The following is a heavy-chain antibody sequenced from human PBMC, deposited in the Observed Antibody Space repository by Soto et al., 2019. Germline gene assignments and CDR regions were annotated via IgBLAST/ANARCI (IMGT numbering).Heavy chain of an antibody. CDR3: ARDDYYDSSGYLL. Sequence: QVQLQESGPGLVKPSQTLSLTCTVSGGSISNGDYYWSWIRQPPGKGLEWIGYIYYSGITYYNPSLKSRLTISVDTSTNQFSLKLSSVTAADTAVYYYARDDYYDSSGYLLWGQGTLVTVSS. D-gene: IGHD3-22*01. CDR1: GGSISNGDYY. CDR2: IYYSGIT. J-gene: IGHJ4*02. V-gene: IGHV4-30-4*01.